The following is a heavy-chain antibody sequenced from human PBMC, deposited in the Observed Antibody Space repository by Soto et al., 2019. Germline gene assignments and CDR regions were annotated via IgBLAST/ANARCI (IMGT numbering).Heavy chain of an antibody. CDR1: GFTFSSYW. V-gene: IGHV3-74*01. J-gene: IGHJ6*02. CDR2: INSDGSST. Sequence: GGSLRLSCAASGFTFSSYWMHWVRQAPGKGLVWVSRINSDGSSTSYADSVKGRFTISRDNAKNTLYLQMNSLRAEDTAVYYCARVGSFRPYYYYGMDVWGQGTTVTVS. CDR3: ARVGSFRPYYYYGMDV. D-gene: IGHD3-10*01.